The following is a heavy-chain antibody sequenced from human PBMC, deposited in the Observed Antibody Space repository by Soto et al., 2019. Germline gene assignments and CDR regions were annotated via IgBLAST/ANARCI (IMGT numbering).Heavy chain of an antibody. J-gene: IGHJ6*02. CDR2: ISSNGGST. Sequence: GGSLRLSCSASGFTFSSYAMHWVRQAPGKGLEYVSAISSNGGSTYYADSVKGRFTISVDTSKNQFSLKLSSVTAADTAVYYCARWVVPRYYYYYYGMDVWGQGTTVTVSS. D-gene: IGHD2-2*01. V-gene: IGHV3-64*04. CDR1: GFTFSSYA. CDR3: ARWVVPRYYYYYYGMDV.